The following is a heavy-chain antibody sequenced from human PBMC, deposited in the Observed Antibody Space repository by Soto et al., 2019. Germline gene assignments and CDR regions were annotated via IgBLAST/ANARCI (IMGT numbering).Heavy chain of an antibody. Sequence: SETLSLTCDVSGDTISTGGYTWAWIRQPPGKALEWIGHTYRSGNPYYNPSLKSRVTMSLDKSKKQFSLNLSSVTAADTAVYYCSSRVTDAPTWGQGTLVTVSS. D-gene: IGHD3-10*01. CDR2: TYRSGNP. J-gene: IGHJ5*02. V-gene: IGHV4-30-2*01. CDR3: SSRVTDAPT. CDR1: GDTISTGGYT.